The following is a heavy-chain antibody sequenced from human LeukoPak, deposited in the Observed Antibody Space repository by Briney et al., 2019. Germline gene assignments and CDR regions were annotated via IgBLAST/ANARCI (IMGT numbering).Heavy chain of an antibody. J-gene: IGHJ6*03. D-gene: IGHD3-22*01. V-gene: IGHV1-2*02. CDR3: ARDRYYDSSGYYYEPYMDV. CDR1: GYTFTGYY. Sequence: ASVKVSCKASGYTFTGYYMHWVRQAPGQGLEWMGWINPNSGGTNYAQKFQGRVTMTRDTSISTAYMELSRLRSDDTAVYYCARDRYYDSSGYYYEPYMDVWGKGTTVTISS. CDR2: INPNSGGT.